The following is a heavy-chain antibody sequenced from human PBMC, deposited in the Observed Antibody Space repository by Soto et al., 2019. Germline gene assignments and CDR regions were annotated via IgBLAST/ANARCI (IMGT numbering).Heavy chain of an antibody. D-gene: IGHD1-26*01. J-gene: IGHJ6*02. Sequence: SETLSLTCNVSGGSIRSYYWSWIRQPAGKALEWIGRIYTSGTTNYNPSLKSRVTMLVDTSKNQFSLKLSSVTAADTAVYYCAREGASGFGMDVWGQGTTVTSP. CDR1: GGSIRSYY. V-gene: IGHV4-4*07. CDR2: IYTSGTT. CDR3: AREGASGFGMDV.